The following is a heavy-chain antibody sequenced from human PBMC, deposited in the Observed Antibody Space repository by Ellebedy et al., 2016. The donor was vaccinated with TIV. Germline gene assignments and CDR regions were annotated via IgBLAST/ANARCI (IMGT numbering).Heavy chain of an antibody. CDR1: GYTLTELS. CDR3: AKDPMVRGDSGV. Sequence: ASVKVSCKVSGYTLTELSMHWVRQAPGKGLEWMGGFDPEDGETIYAQKFQGRVTMTEDTSTDTAYMELSSLRSEDTAVYYCAKDPMVRGDSGVWGQGTTVTVSS. CDR2: FDPEDGET. J-gene: IGHJ6*02. V-gene: IGHV1-24*01. D-gene: IGHD3-10*01.